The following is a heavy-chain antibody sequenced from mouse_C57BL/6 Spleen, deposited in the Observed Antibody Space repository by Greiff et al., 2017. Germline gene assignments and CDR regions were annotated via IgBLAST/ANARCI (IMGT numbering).Heavy chain of an antibody. CDR3: ARGLTGVFDY. Sequence: EVKLVESGGGLVKPGGSLKLSCAASGFTFSSYAMSWVRQTPEKRLEWVATISDGGSYTYYPDNVKGRFTISRDNAKNNLYLQMSHLKSEDTAMYYCARGLTGVFDYWGQGTTLTVSS. CDR1: GFTFSSYA. D-gene: IGHD4-1*01. V-gene: IGHV5-4*03. CDR2: ISDGGSYT. J-gene: IGHJ2*01.